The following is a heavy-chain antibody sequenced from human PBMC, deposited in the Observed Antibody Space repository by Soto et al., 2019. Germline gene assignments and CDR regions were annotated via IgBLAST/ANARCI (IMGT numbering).Heavy chain of an antibody. CDR3: ARDHAPFGVAANAEFVY. J-gene: IGHJ4*02. CDR2: ISYDGSNK. D-gene: IGHD2-15*01. Sequence: QVQLVESGGGVVQPGRSLRLSCAASGFTFSSYAMHWVRQAPGKGLEWVAVISYDGSNKYYADSVKGRFTISRDNSKNTLYLQMNSLRAEDTAVYYCARDHAPFGVAANAEFVYWGQGTLVTVSS. CDR1: GFTFSSYA. V-gene: IGHV3-30-3*01.